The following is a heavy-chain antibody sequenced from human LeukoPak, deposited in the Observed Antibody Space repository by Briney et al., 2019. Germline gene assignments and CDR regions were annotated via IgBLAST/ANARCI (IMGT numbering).Heavy chain of an antibody. J-gene: IGHJ3*02. V-gene: IGHV3-9*01. Sequence: GGSLRLSCEASGFTFGNYAMHWVRQAPGKGLEWVSGISWNSGSIGYADSVKGRFTISRDNAKNSLYLQMNSLRAEDTALYYCAKDIGPNYYDSSGYYFLSSAFDIWGQGTMVTVSS. CDR2: ISWNSGSI. CDR1: GFTFGNYA. CDR3: AKDIGPNYYDSSGYYFLSSAFDI. D-gene: IGHD3-22*01.